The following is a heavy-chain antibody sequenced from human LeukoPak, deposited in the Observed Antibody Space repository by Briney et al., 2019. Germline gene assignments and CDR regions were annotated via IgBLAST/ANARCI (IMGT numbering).Heavy chain of an antibody. Sequence: PGGSLRLSWAASGFTVSSNYMSWVRQAPGKGLEWVSVIYSGGSTYYADSVKGRFTISRDNSKNTLYLQMNSLRAEDTAVYYCATNYYDSSGYYYWGQGTLVTVSS. V-gene: IGHV3-66*01. CDR1: GFTVSSNY. D-gene: IGHD3-22*01. CDR3: ATNYYDSSGYYY. CDR2: IYSGGST. J-gene: IGHJ4*02.